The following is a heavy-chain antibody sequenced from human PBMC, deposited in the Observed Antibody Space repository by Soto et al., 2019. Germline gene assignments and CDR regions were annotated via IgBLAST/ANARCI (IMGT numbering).Heavy chain of an antibody. D-gene: IGHD2-2*01. CDR3: ARSLPATFYYYYGMDV. Sequence: GESLKFSCAASGFTFSSYAMHWVRQAPGKGLEWVAVISYDGSNKYYADSVKGRFTISRDNSKNTLYLQMNSLRAEDTAVYYCARSLPATFYYYYGMDVWGQGTTVTVSS. J-gene: IGHJ6*02. V-gene: IGHV3-30-3*01. CDR2: ISYDGSNK. CDR1: GFTFSSYA.